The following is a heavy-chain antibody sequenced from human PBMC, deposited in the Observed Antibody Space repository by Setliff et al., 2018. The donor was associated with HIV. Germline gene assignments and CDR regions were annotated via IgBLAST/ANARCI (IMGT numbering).Heavy chain of an antibody. V-gene: IGHV4-59*08. CDR1: GGSISSYY. J-gene: IGHJ4*02. CDR2: VFYNGDT. D-gene: IGHD3-3*01. Sequence: SETLSLTCTVSGGSISSYYWSWIRQSPGKGLEWIGYVFYNGDTANNPSLKSRLTISVDTSKSQFSLKLTSVTAADTAVYYCARQMTIPGVAVTPVDYWGQGALVTVSS. CDR3: ARQMTIPGVAVTPVDY.